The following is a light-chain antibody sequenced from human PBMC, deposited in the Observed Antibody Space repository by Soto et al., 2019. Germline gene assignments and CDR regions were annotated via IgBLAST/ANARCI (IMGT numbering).Light chain of an antibody. J-gene: IGKJ5*01. Sequence: ENVLTQSPGTLSLSPGERATLSCRASQSLSSNQLVWYQQKPGQAPRLLIYGASSRATGIPDRFSGSGSGTDFTLTITRLEHEDFAVYVCQHYGDSPITYGQGTRLEIK. CDR3: QHYGDSPIT. V-gene: IGKV3-20*01. CDR2: GAS. CDR1: QSLSSNQ.